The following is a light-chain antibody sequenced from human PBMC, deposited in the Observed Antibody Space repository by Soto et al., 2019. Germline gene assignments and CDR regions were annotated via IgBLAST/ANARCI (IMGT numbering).Light chain of an antibody. CDR2: RSS. CDR1: ISNIGSHS. J-gene: IGLJ3*02. CDR3: ALWDDSLNGPV. V-gene: IGLV1-44*01. Sequence: QSVLTQPPSASGTPGQRITISCSGSISNIGSHSVNWYQQLPGTAPKLLIYRSSQRPSGVPDRFSGSKSGTSASLAISGLQSGDEADYYCALWDDSLNGPVFGGGTKVTVL.